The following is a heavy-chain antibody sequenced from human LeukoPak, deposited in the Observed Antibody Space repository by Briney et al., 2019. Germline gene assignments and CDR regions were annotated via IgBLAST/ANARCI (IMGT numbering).Heavy chain of an antibody. J-gene: IGHJ4*02. V-gene: IGHV1-2*02. D-gene: IGHD1-26*01. CDR1: GYTLTELS. Sequence: ASVKVSCKVSGYTLTELSMHWVRQAPGQGLGWMGWINPNSGGTNYAQKFQGRVTMTRDTSISTAYMELSRLRSDDTAVYYCASGGSYTYFDYWGQGTLVTVSS. CDR2: INPNSGGT. CDR3: ASGGSYTYFDY.